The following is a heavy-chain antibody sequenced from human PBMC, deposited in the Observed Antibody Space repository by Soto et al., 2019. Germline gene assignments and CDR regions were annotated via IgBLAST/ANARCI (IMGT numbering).Heavy chain of an antibody. J-gene: IGHJ6*02. CDR3: ARTDRDFYGLDV. Sequence: GGSLRLSCAASGFTFSSYAMSWVRQAPGKVLEWVSAISGSGGSTYYADSVKGRFTISRENAHNSFFLQMNSLRVGDTAVYYCARTDRDFYGLDVWGQGTTVTVSS. CDR1: GFTFSSYA. D-gene: IGHD1-1*01. V-gene: IGHV3-23*01. CDR2: ISGSGGST.